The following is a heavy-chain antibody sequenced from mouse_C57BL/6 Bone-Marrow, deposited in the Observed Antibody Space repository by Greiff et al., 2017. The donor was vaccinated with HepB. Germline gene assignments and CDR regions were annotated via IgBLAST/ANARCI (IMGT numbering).Heavy chain of an antibody. D-gene: IGHD1-1*01. CDR1: GYTFTDYN. J-gene: IGHJ2*01. CDR3: ARWGITTVVATPFDY. Sequence: VQLKESGPELVKPGASVKMSCKASGYTFTDYNMHWVKQSHGKSLEWIGYINPNNGGTSYNQKFKGKATLTVNKSSSTAYMELRSLTSEDSAVYYCARWGITTVVATPFDYWGQGTTLTVSS. CDR2: INPNNGGT. V-gene: IGHV1-22*01.